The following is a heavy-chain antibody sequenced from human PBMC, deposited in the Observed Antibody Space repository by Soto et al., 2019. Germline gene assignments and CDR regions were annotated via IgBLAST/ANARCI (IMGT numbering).Heavy chain of an antibody. CDR3: AQDADALPAATDY. J-gene: IGHJ4*02. Sequence: EVQLLESGGGLVQPGGSLRLSCAASGFTFSSYAMNWVRQAPGKGLEWVSAISGSGGSTYYADSVKGRFTISRDNSKNTLYLQMNSLRAADTAVYYCAQDADALPAATDYWGQGTLVTVSS. CDR1: GFTFSSYA. D-gene: IGHD2-2*01. CDR2: ISGSGGST. V-gene: IGHV3-23*01.